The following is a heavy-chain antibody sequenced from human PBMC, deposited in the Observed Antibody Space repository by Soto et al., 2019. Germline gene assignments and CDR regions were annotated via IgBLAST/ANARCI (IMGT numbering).Heavy chain of an antibody. CDR3: ARERGRQYYGSGSYYRYPAPRFDP. CDR1: GYTFTSYA. D-gene: IGHD3-10*01. J-gene: IGHJ5*02. Sequence: ASVKVSCKASGYTFTSYAMHWVRQAHGQRLEWLGWINAGNGNTKYSQKLQGRVTIPRDTSASTAYMELSRLRSEETAVYYCARERGRQYYGSGSYYRYPAPRFDPWGQGTLVTVSS. CDR2: INAGNGNT. V-gene: IGHV1-3*01.